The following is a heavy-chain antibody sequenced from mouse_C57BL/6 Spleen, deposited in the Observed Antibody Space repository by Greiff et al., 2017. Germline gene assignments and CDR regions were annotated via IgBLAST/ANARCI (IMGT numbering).Heavy chain of an antibody. Sequence: QVQLQQSGPELVKPGASVKISCKASGYAFSSSWMNWVKQRPGKGLEWIGRIYPGDGDTNYNGKFKGKATLTADKSSSTAYMQLSSLTSEDSAVYFCARSNWGGDAMDYWGQGTSGTVSS. CDR3: ARSNWGGDAMDY. D-gene: IGHD4-1*02. J-gene: IGHJ4*01. CDR2: IYPGDGDT. V-gene: IGHV1-82*01. CDR1: GYAFSSSW.